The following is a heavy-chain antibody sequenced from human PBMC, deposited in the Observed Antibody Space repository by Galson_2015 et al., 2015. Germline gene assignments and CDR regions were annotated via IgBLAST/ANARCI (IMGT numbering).Heavy chain of an antibody. CDR1: GFTFSSYA. Sequence: SLRLSCAASGFTFSSYAMHWVSQAPGKGLEWVAVISYDGSNKYYADSVKSRFTISRDNSKNTLYLQMNSLRAEDTAVYYCAREASSRIAAAGTPYYYGMDVWGQETTVTVSS. CDR3: AREASSRIAAAGTPYYYGMDV. J-gene: IGHJ6*02. CDR2: ISYDGSNK. D-gene: IGHD6-13*01. V-gene: IGHV3-30-3*01.